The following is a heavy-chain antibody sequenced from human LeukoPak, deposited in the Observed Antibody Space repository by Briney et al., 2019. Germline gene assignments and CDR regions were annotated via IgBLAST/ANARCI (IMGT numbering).Heavy chain of an antibody. CDR2: ISAHNGNT. J-gene: IGHJ5*02. D-gene: IGHD2-21*01. Sequence: ASVKVSCKASGYTFTSYGISWVRQAPGQGLEWMGWISAHNGNTNYAQKLQGRVTMTTDTSTSTAYMELRSLRSDDTAVYYCATSGGDWTRVGGYNWFDPWGQGTLVTVSS. V-gene: IGHV1-18*01. CDR3: ATSGGDWTRVGGYNWFDP. CDR1: GYTFTSYG.